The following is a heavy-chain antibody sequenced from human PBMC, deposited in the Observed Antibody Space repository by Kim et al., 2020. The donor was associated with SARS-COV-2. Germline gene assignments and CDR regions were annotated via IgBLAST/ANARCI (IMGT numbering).Heavy chain of an antibody. CDR3: VSGGSGIYYPIDY. CDR2: ISSNGGST. D-gene: IGHD3-10*01. CDR1: GFTFSSYA. V-gene: IGHV3-64D*09. J-gene: IGHJ4*02. Sequence: GGSLRLSCSASGFTFSSYAMHWVRQAPGKGLEYVSAISSNGGSTYYADSVKGRFTISRDNSKNTLYLQMSSLRAEDTAVYYCVSGGSGIYYPIDYWGQGTLVTVSS.